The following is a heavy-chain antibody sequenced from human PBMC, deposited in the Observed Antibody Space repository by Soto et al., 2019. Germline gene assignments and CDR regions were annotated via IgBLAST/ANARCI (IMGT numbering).Heavy chain of an antibody. CDR1: GFTFSSYS. D-gene: IGHD3-10*01. V-gene: IGHV3-48*01. CDR2: ISSSSSTI. Sequence: GGSLRLSCAASGFTFSSYSMNWVRQAPGKGLEWVSYISSSSSTIYYADSVKGRFTISRDNAKNSLYLQMNSLRAEDTAVYYCARDKVRRRFSSWHFDHWGQGTLVTVSS. CDR3: ARDKVRRRFSSWHFDH. J-gene: IGHJ4*02.